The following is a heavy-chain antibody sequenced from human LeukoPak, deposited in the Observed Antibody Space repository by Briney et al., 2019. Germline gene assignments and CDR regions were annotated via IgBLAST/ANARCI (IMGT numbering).Heavy chain of an antibody. Sequence: GASVKVSCKASGGTFSSYAISWVRQAPGQGLEWMGGIIPIFGTANYAQKFQGRVTITADESTSTAYMELSSLRSEDTAVYYCARVRQKEAAAAANWFDPWGQGTLVTVSS. D-gene: IGHD6-13*01. CDR1: GGTFSSYA. V-gene: IGHV1-69*13. J-gene: IGHJ5*02. CDR3: ARVRQKEAAAAANWFDP. CDR2: IIPIFGTA.